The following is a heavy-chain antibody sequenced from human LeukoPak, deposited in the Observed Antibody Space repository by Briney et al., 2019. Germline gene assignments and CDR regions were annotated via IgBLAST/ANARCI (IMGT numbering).Heavy chain of an antibody. V-gene: IGHV1-18*01. D-gene: IGHD6-19*01. CDR3: ARAPGQWLVFSWFDP. CDR2: ISVYNANT. Sequence: ASVKVSCKASGYSFATYGISWVRQAPGQGLKWMGWISVYNANTKYGKNLQGRVAMTTDTSTSTAYMVVRSLRSDDTAVYYCARAPGQWLVFSWFDPWGQGTLLTVSS. CDR1: GYSFATYG. J-gene: IGHJ5*02.